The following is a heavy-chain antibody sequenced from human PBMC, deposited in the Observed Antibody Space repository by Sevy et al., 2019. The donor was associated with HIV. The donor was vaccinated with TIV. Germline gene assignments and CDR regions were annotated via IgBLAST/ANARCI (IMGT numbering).Heavy chain of an antibody. Sequence: ASVKVSCKASGYTFNKFGISWVRQAPGQGLEWMGYISGDSGKIEYAQKFQGRVTVTTDITRSTTYLEVRGLRSDDTAVDYCARDGLMEKKRLAGTKIYYIMDVWGQGTTVTVSS. CDR1: GYTFNKFG. D-gene: IGHD6-19*01. CDR2: ISGDSGKI. J-gene: IGHJ6*02. CDR3: ARDGLMEKKRLAGTKIYYIMDV. V-gene: IGHV1-18*01.